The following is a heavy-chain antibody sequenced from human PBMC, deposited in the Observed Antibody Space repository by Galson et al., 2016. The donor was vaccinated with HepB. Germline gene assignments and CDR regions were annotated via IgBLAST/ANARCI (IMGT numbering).Heavy chain of an antibody. Sequence: SLRLSCAASGFTVATYGMTWVRQAPGKAPEWITYISSDRNTIYYADSVRGRFTISRDDANNSLCLQMNSLRDEDTAVYYCTRLSSAWSDDHWGQGTLVTGS. V-gene: IGHV3-48*02. CDR1: GFTVATYG. J-gene: IGHJ5*02. D-gene: IGHD6-19*01. CDR3: TRLSSAWSDDH. CDR2: ISSDRNTI.